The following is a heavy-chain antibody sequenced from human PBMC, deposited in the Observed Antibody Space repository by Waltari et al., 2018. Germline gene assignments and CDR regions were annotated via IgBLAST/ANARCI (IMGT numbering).Heavy chain of an antibody. CDR3: ARHGRVVDVVVVVAATLIDY. CDR1: GGSIRSSTYY. D-gene: IGHD2-15*01. V-gene: IGHV4-39*01. CDR2: IYESGSI. J-gene: IGHJ4*02. Sequence: QLQLQESGPGLVKPSETLSLTCTVSGGSIRSSTYYWGWIRQAPGKGLEWIWSIYESGSIYYNPSLNSRVSLSVDTSKNQFSLQLSSVTAADTAVYYCARHGRVVDVVVVVAATLIDYWGQGTLVTVSS.